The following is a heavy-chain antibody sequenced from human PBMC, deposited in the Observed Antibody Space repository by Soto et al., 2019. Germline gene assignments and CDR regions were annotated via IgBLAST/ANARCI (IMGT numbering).Heavy chain of an antibody. V-gene: IGHV3-30-3*01. Sequence: QVQLVESGGGVVQPGRSLRLSCAASGFTFSSYAMHWVRQAPGKGLEWVAVISYDGSNKYYADSVKGRFTISRDNSKNPLYLQMNSLRAEDTAVYYCAREAGAFDIWGQGTMVTVSS. J-gene: IGHJ3*02. CDR3: AREAGAFDI. CDR2: ISYDGSNK. D-gene: IGHD6-19*01. CDR1: GFTFSSYA.